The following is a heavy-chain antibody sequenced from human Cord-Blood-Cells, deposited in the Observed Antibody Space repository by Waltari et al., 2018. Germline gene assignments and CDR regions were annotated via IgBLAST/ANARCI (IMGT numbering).Heavy chain of an antibody. V-gene: IGHV3-23*01. D-gene: IGHD6-13*01. J-gene: IGHJ3*02. CDR3: AKEGIAAAGAFDI. Sequence: EVQLLESGGGLVQPGGSLRLSCAAPGITFCSYAIDWVPQAPGKGLEWVSAISGSGGSTYYADSVKGRFTISRDNSKNTLYLQMNSLRAEDTAVYYCAKEGIAAAGAFDIWGQGTMVTVSS. CDR1: GITFCSYA. CDR2: ISGSGGST.